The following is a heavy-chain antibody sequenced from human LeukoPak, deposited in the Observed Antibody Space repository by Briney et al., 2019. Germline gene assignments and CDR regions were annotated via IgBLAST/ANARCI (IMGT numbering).Heavy chain of an antibody. CDR2: IYYSGST. CDR1: GGPISSSSYY. CDR3: ARLVAYSNYEGYFDY. V-gene: IGHV4-39*01. J-gene: IGHJ4*02. Sequence: SETLSLTCTVSGGPISSSSYYWGWIRQPPGKGLEWIGSIYYSGSTYYNPSLKSRVTISVDTSKNQFSLKLSSVTAADTAVYYCARLVAYSNYEGYFDYWGQGTLVTVSS. D-gene: IGHD4-11*01.